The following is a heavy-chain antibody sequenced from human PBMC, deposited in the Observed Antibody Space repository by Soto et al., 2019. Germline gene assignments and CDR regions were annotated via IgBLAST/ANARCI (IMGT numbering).Heavy chain of an antibody. Sequence: EVQLLESGGGFVQPGGSLRLSCAASGFTFSSYVMNWVRQAPGKGLEWVSAISGSGGSSYYADSVKGRFTITRDNSENTLYLQMNSLRAEDTAVYYCAPRDKDCSSISCLLGYWGQGTLVTVSS. CDR1: GFTFSSYV. V-gene: IGHV3-23*01. CDR3: APRDKDCSSISCLLGY. J-gene: IGHJ4*02. D-gene: IGHD2-2*01. CDR2: ISGSGGSS.